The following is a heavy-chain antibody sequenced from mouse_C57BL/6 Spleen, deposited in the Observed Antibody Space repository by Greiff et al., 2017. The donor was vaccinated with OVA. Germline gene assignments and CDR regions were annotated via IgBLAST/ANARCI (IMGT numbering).Heavy chain of an antibody. CDR2: IWSDGST. CDR1: GFSLTSYG. CDR3: ARHGDYYGSCYFDY. J-gene: IGHJ2*01. V-gene: IGHV2-6-1*01. Sequence: VMLVESGPGLVAPSQSLSITCTVSGFSLTSYGVHWVRQPPGKGLEWLVVIWSDGSTTYNSGLNSRLSISTDNSKSQVFLKMNSLQTADTAMYYCARHGDYYGSCYFDYWGQGTTLTVSS. D-gene: IGHD1-1*01.